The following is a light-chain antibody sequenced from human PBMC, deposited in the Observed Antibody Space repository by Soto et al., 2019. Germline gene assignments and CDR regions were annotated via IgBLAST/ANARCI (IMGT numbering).Light chain of an antibody. CDR1: QSVSSSF. V-gene: IGKV3-20*01. CDR2: GAA. Sequence: ENVLTQSPCTLSLSPGERATLSCRASQSVSSSFVAWYQQKPGQAPRLVIYGAASRATGIPDRFSGSGSGTDFPLTISRLEPEDFAVYYCQQYGSLPITFGQGTRLEIK. J-gene: IGKJ5*01. CDR3: QQYGSLPIT.